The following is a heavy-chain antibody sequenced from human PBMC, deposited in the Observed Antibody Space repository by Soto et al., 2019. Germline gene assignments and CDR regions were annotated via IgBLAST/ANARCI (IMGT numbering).Heavy chain of an antibody. CDR3: VRRHVSATGIDWFDP. CDR1: GYTFTSYG. CDR2: INAANGDT. D-gene: IGHD6-13*01. V-gene: IGHV1-3*01. Sequence: AAVEVSCKASGYTFTSYGIHWVRQAPGQRLEWMGWINAANGDTKYSPKFQGRVTITRDTSASTAYMELSSLRSEDKAVYYCVRRHVSATGIDWFDPWGQGTLVTVSS. J-gene: IGHJ5*02.